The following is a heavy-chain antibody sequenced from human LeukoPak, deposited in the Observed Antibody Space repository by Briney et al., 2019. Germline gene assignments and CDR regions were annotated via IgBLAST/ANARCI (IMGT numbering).Heavy chain of an antibody. V-gene: IGHV4-61*02. CDR1: GGSVTSGNYY. Sequence: SETLSLTCTVSGGSVTSGNYYWNWIRQPAGKGLEWIGRIYTNGGASYNPSLKSRVTISIDASKNQFSLKLSSVTAADTAVYYCARVGKMVYCGGDCYRPSWFDPWGQGTLVTVSS. CDR2: IYTNGGA. CDR3: ARVGKMVYCGGDCYRPSWFDP. D-gene: IGHD2-21*01. J-gene: IGHJ5*02.